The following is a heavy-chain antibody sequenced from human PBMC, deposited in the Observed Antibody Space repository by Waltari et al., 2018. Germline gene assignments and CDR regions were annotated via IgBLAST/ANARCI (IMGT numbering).Heavy chain of an antibody. Sequence: EVQLVESGGGLVQPGRSLRLSCTASGFTFGDYAMSWVRQAPGKGREWVGFIRSKAYGGTTEYAASVKGRFTISRDDSKSIAYLQMNSLKTEDTAVYYCTRDRVLRYFDWLFYFDYWGQGTLVTVSS. CDR2: IRSKAYGGTT. V-gene: IGHV3-49*04. CDR3: TRDRVLRYFDWLFYFDY. J-gene: IGHJ4*02. D-gene: IGHD3-9*01. CDR1: GFTFGDYA.